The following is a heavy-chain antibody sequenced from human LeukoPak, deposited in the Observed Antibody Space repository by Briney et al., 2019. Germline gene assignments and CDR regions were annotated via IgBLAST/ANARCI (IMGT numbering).Heavy chain of an antibody. J-gene: IGHJ4*02. CDR2: INHSGST. Sequence: SETLSLTCTVSGGSISSSSYYWGWIRQPPGKGLEWIGEINHSGSTNYNPSLKSRVTISVDTSKNQFSLKLSSVTAADTAVYYCARGRRKYDFWSGYYLGYWGQGTLVTVSS. CDR3: ARGRRKYDFWSGYYLGY. CDR1: GGSISSSSYY. D-gene: IGHD3-3*01. V-gene: IGHV4-39*07.